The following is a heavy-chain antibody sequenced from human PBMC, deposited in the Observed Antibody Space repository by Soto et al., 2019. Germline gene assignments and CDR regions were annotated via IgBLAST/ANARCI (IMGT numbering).Heavy chain of an antibody. D-gene: IGHD3-22*01. V-gene: IGHV3-30*18. CDR2: ISYDGSNK. CDR1: GFTFSSYG. Sequence: PGGSLRLSCAASGFTFSSYGMHWVRQAPGKGLEWVAVISYDGSNKYYADSVKGRFTISRDNSKNTLYLQMNGLRAEDTAVYYCAKEDYYDSSGYYFDYWGQGTLVTVSS. J-gene: IGHJ4*02. CDR3: AKEDYYDSSGYYFDY.